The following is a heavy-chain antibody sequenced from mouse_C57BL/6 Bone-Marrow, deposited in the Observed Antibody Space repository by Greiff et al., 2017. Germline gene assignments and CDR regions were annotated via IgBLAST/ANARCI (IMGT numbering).Heavy chain of an antibody. J-gene: IGHJ1*01. CDR3: ARHKSGTTDWCFDV. V-gene: IGHV5-6*02. CDR1: GFTFSSYG. CDR2: ISSGGSYT. Sequence: DVMLVESGGDLVKPGGSLKLSCAASGFTFSSYGMSWVRQTPDKRLEWVATISSGGSYTYYPDSVKGRFPISRDNAKNTLYLQMSSLKSEDTAMYYCARHKSGTTDWCFDVWGPGTTVTVSS. D-gene: IGHD4-1*01.